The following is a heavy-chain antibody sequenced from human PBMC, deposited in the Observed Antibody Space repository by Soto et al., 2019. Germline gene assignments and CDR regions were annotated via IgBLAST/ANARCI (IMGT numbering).Heavy chain of an antibody. J-gene: IGHJ4*01. CDR2: IYSIGTT. Sequence: GGSLRLSCAASGFTVSSNFMSWVRQAPGKGLEWVSVIYSIGTTYYADSVKGRFTISRDTSKNTLYLQMNSLRSEDTAVYYCARDRDYGGFDYWGHGTLVTVSS. CDR1: GFTVSSNF. CDR3: ARDRDYGGFDY. V-gene: IGHV3-66*01. D-gene: IGHD4-17*01.